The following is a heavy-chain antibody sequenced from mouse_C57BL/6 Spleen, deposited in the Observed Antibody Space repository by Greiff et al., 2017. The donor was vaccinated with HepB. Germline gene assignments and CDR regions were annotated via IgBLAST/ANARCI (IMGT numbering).Heavy chain of an antibody. J-gene: IGHJ2*01. Sequence: QVQLQQSGAELVMPGASVKLSCKASGYTFTSYWMHWVKQRPGQGLEWIGEIDPSDSYTNYNQKFKGKSTLTVDKSSSTAYMQLSSLTSEDSAVYYCARWGYYGSQYYFDYWGQGTTLTVSS. CDR1: GYTFTSYW. V-gene: IGHV1-69*01. CDR2: IDPSDSYT. CDR3: ARWGYYGSQYYFDY. D-gene: IGHD1-1*01.